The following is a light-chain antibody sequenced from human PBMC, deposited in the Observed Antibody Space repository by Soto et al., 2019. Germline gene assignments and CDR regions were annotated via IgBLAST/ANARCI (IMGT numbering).Light chain of an antibody. V-gene: IGKV3-11*01. J-gene: IGKJ4*01. Sequence: PGERATLSCRASQGISSHLAWYQQKPGRAPRLLIYDASNRATGIPAKFSGSGSGTDFTLTISSLEPEDFAVYYCQQRSTWPFTFGEGTKVEIK. CDR2: DAS. CDR3: QQRSTWPFT. CDR1: QGISSH.